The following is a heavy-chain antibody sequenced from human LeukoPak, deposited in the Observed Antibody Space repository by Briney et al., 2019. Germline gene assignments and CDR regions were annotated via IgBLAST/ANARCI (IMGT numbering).Heavy chain of an antibody. V-gene: IGHV4-39*07. D-gene: IGHD3-10*01. Sequence: SETLSLTCTVSGGSISSSSYYWGWIRQPPGKGLEWIGSIYYSGSTNYNPSLKSRVTISEDTSKNQFSLKLSSVTAADTAVYYCARSPMVRGVISFDYWGQGTLVTVSS. CDR3: ARSPMVRGVISFDY. CDR2: IYYSGST. CDR1: GGSISSSSYY. J-gene: IGHJ4*02.